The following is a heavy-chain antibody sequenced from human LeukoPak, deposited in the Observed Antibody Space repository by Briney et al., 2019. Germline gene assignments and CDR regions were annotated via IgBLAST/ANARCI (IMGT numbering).Heavy chain of an antibody. D-gene: IGHD1-1*01. Sequence: GESLKISCKGSGYSFTSYWIGWVRQMPGKGLEWMGIIYPGDSDTRYSPSFQGQVTISADKSISTAYLQWSSLKASDTAMYYCAKRFSFFWWSNCQYYFYGFDGLGQGTTVTVSS. CDR3: AKRFSFFWWSNCQYYFYGFDG. CDR2: IYPGDSDT. J-gene: IGHJ6*02. CDR1: GYSFTSYW. V-gene: IGHV5-51*01.